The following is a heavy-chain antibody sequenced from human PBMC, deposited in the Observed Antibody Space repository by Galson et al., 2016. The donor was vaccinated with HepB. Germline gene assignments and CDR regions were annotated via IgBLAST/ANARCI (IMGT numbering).Heavy chain of an antibody. J-gene: IGHJ5*02. D-gene: IGHD3-10*01. V-gene: IGHV1-2*02. CDR2: INPNSGGA. CDR1: GYTFTGYY. CDR3: AKVSGRGGVNWFDP. Sequence: SVKVSCKASGYTFTGYYMHWVRQAPGQGLEWMGYINPNSGGADYAQKFQGRVTMTRDTSINTVYMELRRLRPDDTAVYYCAKVSGRGGVNWFDPCGQGTLVTVSS.